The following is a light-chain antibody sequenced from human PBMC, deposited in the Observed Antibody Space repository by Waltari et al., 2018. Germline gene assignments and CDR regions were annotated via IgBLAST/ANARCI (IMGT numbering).Light chain of an antibody. CDR3: QQRRSWPLT. CDR1: QTVDSY. Sequence: EIVLTQSPATLSLSPGERATLSCRASQTVDSYLIWYQQRPGQAPRLPIYDASDRATGIPARFSGSGSGTDYTLTISSLEPEDFAVYYCQQRRSWPLTFGGGTKVEIK. CDR2: DAS. J-gene: IGKJ4*01. V-gene: IGKV3-11*01.